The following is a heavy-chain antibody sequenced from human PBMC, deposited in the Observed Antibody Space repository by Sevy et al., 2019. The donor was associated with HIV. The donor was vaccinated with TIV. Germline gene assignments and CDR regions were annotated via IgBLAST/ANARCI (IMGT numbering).Heavy chain of an antibody. Sequence: SETLSLTCTVSGCSISSYYWVWIRQPPGKELEWIGYKDYSGSTQYNPSLKGRVSISVHTSKNQFSLNLTSVTAADTAVYYCARAGGSTDWGVDVWGQGTTVTVSS. CDR1: GCSISSYY. CDR3: ARAGGSTDWGVDV. J-gene: IGHJ6*02. D-gene: IGHD6-19*01. CDR2: KDYSGST. V-gene: IGHV4-59*01.